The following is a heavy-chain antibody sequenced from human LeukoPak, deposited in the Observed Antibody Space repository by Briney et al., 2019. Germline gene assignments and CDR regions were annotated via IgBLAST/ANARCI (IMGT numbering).Heavy chain of an antibody. CDR1: GFTFSSYS. CDR3: VRDKAIFGVVINRNYYYMDV. CDR2: ISSSSSYI. Sequence: PGGSLRLSCAASGFTFSSYSMNWVRQAPGKGLEWVSSISSSSSYIYYADSVKGRFTISRDNAKNSLYLQMNSLRAEDTAVYYCVRDKAIFGVVINRNYYYMDVWGKGTTVTVSS. D-gene: IGHD3-3*01. J-gene: IGHJ6*03. V-gene: IGHV3-21*01.